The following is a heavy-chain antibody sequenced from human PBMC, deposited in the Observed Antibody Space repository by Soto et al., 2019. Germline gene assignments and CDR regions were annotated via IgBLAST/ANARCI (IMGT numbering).Heavy chain of an antibody. J-gene: IGHJ4*02. CDR2: IWYDGSNK. D-gene: IGHD3-22*01. CDR1: GFTFSSYG. CDR3: ARGPYYYDSSGYYTNFDY. Sequence: QVQLVESGGGVVQPGRSLRLSCAASGFTFSSYGMHWVRQAPGKGLEWVAVIWYDGSNKYYADSVKGRFTISRDNSKNTLYLQMNSLRAEDTAVYYCARGPYYYDSSGYYTNFDYWGQGTLVTVSS. V-gene: IGHV3-33*01.